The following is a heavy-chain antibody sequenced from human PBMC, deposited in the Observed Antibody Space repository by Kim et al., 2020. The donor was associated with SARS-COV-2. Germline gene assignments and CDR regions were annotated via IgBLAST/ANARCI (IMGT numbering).Heavy chain of an antibody. D-gene: IGHD6-13*01. CDR3: AKVSWQRLQQQRDY. CDR1: GFTFSSYD. V-gene: IGHV3-23*01. J-gene: IGHJ4*02. Sequence: GGSLRLSCVASGFTFSSYDWSWVRQAPGKGLEWVSAIDFRGTTYYADSVKGRFTISRDNSKNTLYLQMISLRAEDTAVYYCAKVSWQRLQQQRDYWGQGTLGTVSS. CDR2: IDFRGTT.